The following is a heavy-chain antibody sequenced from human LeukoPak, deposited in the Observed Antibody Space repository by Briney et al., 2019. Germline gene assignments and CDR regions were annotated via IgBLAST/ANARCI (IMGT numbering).Heavy chain of an antibody. Sequence: SETLSLTCTVSGGSIGSGTYYWGWIRQSPGKGLEWIGSIYYSGSTNYNPSLKSRVTISVDTSKNQFSLKLSSVTAADTAVYYCARDERLGELFHWFDPWGQGTLVTVSS. CDR1: GGSIGSGTYY. CDR2: IYYSGST. V-gene: IGHV4-39*07. J-gene: IGHJ5*02. D-gene: IGHD3-16*01. CDR3: ARDERLGELFHWFDP.